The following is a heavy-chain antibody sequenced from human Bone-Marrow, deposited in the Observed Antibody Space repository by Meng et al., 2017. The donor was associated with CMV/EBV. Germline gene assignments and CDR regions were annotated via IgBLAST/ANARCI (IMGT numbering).Heavy chain of an antibody. CDR1: GDSISSGDYY. CDR2: IYSSGST. J-gene: IGHJ4*02. Sequence: SCTVSGDSISSGDYYWSWIRQPPGKGLEWIGYIYSSGSTYYNPSLKSRVTISVDTSKNQFSLRLSSVTAADTAVYYCARVRVGITMVRGVIATFDYWGQGTLVTVSS. CDR3: ARVRVGITMVRGVIATFDY. D-gene: IGHD3-10*01. V-gene: IGHV4-30-4*08.